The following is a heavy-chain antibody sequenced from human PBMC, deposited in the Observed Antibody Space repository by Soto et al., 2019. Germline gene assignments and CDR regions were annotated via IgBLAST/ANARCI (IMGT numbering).Heavy chain of an antibody. CDR1: GFTLEDYA. CDR3: AKNRRDIPASYYGMDV. D-gene: IGHD5-12*01. Sequence: EVQLVESGGVVVQPGGSLRLSCAASGFTLEDYAMPWARQAPGKGLDGVSLISWDGGSTYYADSVKGRFTISRDNSKNSLYLQMNSLRAEDTALYYCAKNRRDIPASYYGMDVWGQGTTVTVSS. J-gene: IGHJ6*02. V-gene: IGHV3-43D*04. CDR2: ISWDGGST.